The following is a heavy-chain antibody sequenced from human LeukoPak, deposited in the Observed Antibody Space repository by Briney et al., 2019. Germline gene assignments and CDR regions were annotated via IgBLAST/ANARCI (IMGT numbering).Heavy chain of an antibody. V-gene: IGHV3-66*01. CDR2: IYSGGST. D-gene: IGHD3-10*01. J-gene: IGHJ6*02. CDR3: ARETVLLWFGEGMDV. CDR1: GFTVSSNY. Sequence: GGSLILSCAASGFTVSSNYMSWVRQAPGKGLEWVSVIYSGGSTYYADSVKGRFTISRDNSKNTLYLQMNSLRAEDTAVYYCARETVLLWFGEGMDVWGQGTTVTVSS.